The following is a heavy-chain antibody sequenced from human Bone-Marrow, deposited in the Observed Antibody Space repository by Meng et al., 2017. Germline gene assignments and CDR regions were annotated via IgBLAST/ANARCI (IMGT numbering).Heavy chain of an antibody. Sequence: GGSLRLSCAASGFTFSSDNMHWVRQTPGEGLVWVSRINTDASITTYADSVKGRFTISRDDAKNTVYLQMNSLRAEDTAVYYCARDADWVIFDHWGQGALVTVSS. CDR1: GFTFSSDN. V-gene: IGHV3-74*03. J-gene: IGHJ4*02. D-gene: IGHD3-9*01. CDR2: INTDASIT. CDR3: ARDADWVIFDH.